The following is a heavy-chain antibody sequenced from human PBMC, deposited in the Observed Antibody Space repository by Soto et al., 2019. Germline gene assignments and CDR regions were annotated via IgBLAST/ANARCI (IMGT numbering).Heavy chain of an antibody. V-gene: IGHV3-53*04. CDR1: GFTVSSNY. CDR2: IYSGGST. J-gene: IGHJ3*02. D-gene: IGHD2-21*01. CDR3: ARDSALAYCGCDCYSGAFDI. Sequence: PGGSLRLSCAASGFTVSSNYMSWFRQAPGKGLEWVSVIYSGGSTYYADSVKGRFTISRHNSKNTMYIQTNSLRAEYTAVYYCARDSALAYCGCDCYSGAFDIWGQGTMVTVSS.